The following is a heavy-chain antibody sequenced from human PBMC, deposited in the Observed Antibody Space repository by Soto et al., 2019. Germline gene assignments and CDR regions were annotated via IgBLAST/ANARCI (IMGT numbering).Heavy chain of an antibody. J-gene: IGHJ4*02. CDR1: GDSLRRGFHH. Sequence: QVQLQESGSGPLKPSQTLSLDCSVSGDSLRRGFHHWSWIRQTPGEGLQLIGYIDTNGDTHYDPSLRNRLNMSIVTTESRFSLKVTSVTAADTAVYYCARGTVYYCPNHKCGFSFDHWGQGALVTVTS. CDR2: IDTNGDT. D-gene: IGHD3-10*01. CDR3: ARGTVYYCPNHKCGFSFDH. V-gene: IGHV4-31*03.